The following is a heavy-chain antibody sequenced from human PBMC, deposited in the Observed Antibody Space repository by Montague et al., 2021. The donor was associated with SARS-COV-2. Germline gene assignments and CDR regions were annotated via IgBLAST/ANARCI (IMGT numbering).Heavy chain of an antibody. D-gene: IGHD5-12*01. CDR3: ARRGRKLLPVATTVGGFDI. V-gene: IGHV4-39*02. CDR2: IYDSGST. J-gene: IGHJ3*02. CDR1: GGSISSSNYY. Sequence: SETLSLTCTVSGGSISSSNYYWDWIRQPPGKGLEWIGSIYDSGSTXYNPSLKSRVTISVDTSKNHFSLKLSSVTAADTAVYYCARRGRKLLPVATTVGGFDIWGQGTMVTVSP.